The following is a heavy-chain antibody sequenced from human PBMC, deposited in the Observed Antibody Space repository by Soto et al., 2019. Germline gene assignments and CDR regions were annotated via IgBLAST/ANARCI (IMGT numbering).Heavy chain of an antibody. CDR2: ISAYNGNT. CDR1: GYTFTSYG. Sequence: GASVKVSCKASGYTFTSYGISWVRQAPGQGLEWMGWISAYNGNTNYAQKLQGRVTMTTDNSKNTLYLQMNSLRAEDTAVYYCAKSAPSSSGRYQYYFDYWGQGTLVTVSS. D-gene: IGHD3-22*01. CDR3: AKSAPSSSGRYQYYFDY. V-gene: IGHV1-18*01. J-gene: IGHJ4*02.